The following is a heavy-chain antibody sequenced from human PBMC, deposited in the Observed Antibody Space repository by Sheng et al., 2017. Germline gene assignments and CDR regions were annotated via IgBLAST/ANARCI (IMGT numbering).Heavy chain of an antibody. Sequence: EVQLVESGGGLVQPGGSLRLSCAASGFTFSSYWMSWVRQAPGKGLEWVANIKQDGSEKYYVDSVKGRFTISRDNAKNSLYLQMNSLRAEDTAVYYCARPNAKELWSNAFDYWGQGTLVTVSS. CDR3: ARPNAKELWSNAFDY. V-gene: IGHV3-7*01. J-gene: IGHJ4*02. CDR2: IKQDGSEK. D-gene: IGHD5-18*01. CDR1: GFTFSSYW.